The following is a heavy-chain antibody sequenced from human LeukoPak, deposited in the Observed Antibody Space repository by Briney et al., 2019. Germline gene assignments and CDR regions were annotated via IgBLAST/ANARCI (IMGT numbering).Heavy chain of an antibody. CDR1: GYTFTGYY. J-gene: IGHJ6*03. CDR2: INPNSGGT. CDR3: ARGAPEGSGSYYYYYYYYMDV. V-gene: IGHV1-2*02. Sequence: GASVKVSCKTSGYTFTGYYIHWVRQAPGQGLEWMGWINPNSGGTNYAQKFQGRVTMTRDTSITTAYMEMSRLTSDDTAVYYCARGAPEGSGSYYYYYYYYMDVWGKGTTVTVSS. D-gene: IGHD3-10*01.